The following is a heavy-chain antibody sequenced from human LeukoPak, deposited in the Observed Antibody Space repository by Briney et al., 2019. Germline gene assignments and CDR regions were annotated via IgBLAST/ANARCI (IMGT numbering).Heavy chain of an antibody. J-gene: IGHJ4*02. CDR2: IISDGSSA. Sequence: GGSLRLSCAASGFTFSNYWMHWVRQAPGKGLVWVSRIISDGSSAYYADSVKGRFTISRDNAKNTLYLRMNSLRAEDTAVYYCASELREGYWGQGTLVTVSS. V-gene: IGHV3-74*01. CDR3: ASELREGY. CDR1: GFTFSNYW. D-gene: IGHD1-26*01.